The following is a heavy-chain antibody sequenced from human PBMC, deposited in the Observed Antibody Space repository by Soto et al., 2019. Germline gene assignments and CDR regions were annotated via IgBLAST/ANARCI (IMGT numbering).Heavy chain of an antibody. D-gene: IGHD6-19*01. CDR1: GYTFTSYG. V-gene: IGHV1-18*01. CDR2: INAYKGNT. Sequence: QVQLLQSGAEVKKPGASVKVSCKASGYTFTSYGSSWVRQAPGQGLEWMGWINAYKGNTNYAQKLQGRVTMTTDTTTSTPYMELRRLRSDGTAGFYFARAPVAGTYFDYWGQGTLVTVSS. CDR3: ARAPVAGTYFDY. J-gene: IGHJ4*02.